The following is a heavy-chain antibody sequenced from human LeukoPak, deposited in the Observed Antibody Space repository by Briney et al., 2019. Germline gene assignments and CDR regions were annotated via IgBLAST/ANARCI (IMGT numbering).Heavy chain of an antibody. J-gene: IGHJ6*02. Sequence: GGSLRLSCAASGFTFSSYSMNWVRQAPGKGLEWVSYIGSSGGTIYYADSVKGRFTISRDNAKNSLFLQMDSPRADDTAVYYCARGEVATTYYYGMDVWGQGTTVTVSS. CDR3: ARGEVATTYYYGMDV. D-gene: IGHD5-12*01. V-gene: IGHV3-48*04. CDR1: GFTFSSYS. CDR2: IGSSGGTI.